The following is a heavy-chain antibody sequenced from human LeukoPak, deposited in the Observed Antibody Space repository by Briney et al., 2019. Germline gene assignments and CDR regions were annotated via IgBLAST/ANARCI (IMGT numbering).Heavy chain of an antibody. CDR2: ISSSSSYI. D-gene: IGHD3-9*01. Sequence: PGGSLRLSCAASGFTFSSYSMNWVRQAPGKGLEWVSSISSSSSYIYYADSVKGRFTISRDNAKNSLYLQMNSLRAEDTAVYYCARSPPLRRYFDCWGQGTLVTLSS. CDR1: GFTFSSYS. J-gene: IGHJ4*02. CDR3: ARSPPLRRYFDC. V-gene: IGHV3-21*01.